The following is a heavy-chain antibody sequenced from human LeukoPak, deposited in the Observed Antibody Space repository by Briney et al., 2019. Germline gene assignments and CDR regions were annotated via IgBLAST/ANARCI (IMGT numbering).Heavy chain of an antibody. CDR1: GGSISSYY. J-gene: IGHJ4*02. CDR3: ARILRTYYYDSSGYLFGY. D-gene: IGHD3-22*01. CDR2: IYYSGST. Sequence: PSETLSLTCTVSGGSISSYYWSWIRQPPGKGLEWIGYIYYSGSTNYNPSLKSRVTISVDTSKNQFSLKLSSVTAADTAVYYCARILRTYYYDSSGYLFGYWGQGTLVTVSS. V-gene: IGHV4-59*01.